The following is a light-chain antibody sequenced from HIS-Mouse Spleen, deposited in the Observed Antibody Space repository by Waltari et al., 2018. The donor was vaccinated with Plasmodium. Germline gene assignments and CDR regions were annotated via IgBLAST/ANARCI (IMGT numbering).Light chain of an antibody. J-gene: IGLJ3*02. CDR2: EDS. CDR3: YSTDSSGNHRV. Sequence: SYELTQPPSVSVSPGQTARITCSGDALPKKYAYWYQQKSGQAPVLVIYEDSKRPAGIPERIPGARLGTMATLAISGAQVEDEADYYCYSTDSSGNHRVFGGGTKLTVL. V-gene: IGLV3-10*01. CDR1: ALPKKY.